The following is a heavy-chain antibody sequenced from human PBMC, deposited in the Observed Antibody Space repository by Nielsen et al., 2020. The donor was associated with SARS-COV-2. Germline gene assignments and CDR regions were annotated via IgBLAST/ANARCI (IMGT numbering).Heavy chain of an antibody. CDR1: GGSFSSGGYP. D-gene: IGHD6-19*01. CDR2: IYYSGST. Sequence: SATLSLTCAVSGGSFSSGGYPWSWIRHPPGKGLEWIGYIYYSGSTYYNPSLKSRVTISVDTSKNQFTLKLSSVTAADTAVHYCARGRYGMAGDPWGQGTLGTVSS. V-gene: IGHV4-30-4*07. CDR3: ARGRYGMAGDP. J-gene: IGHJ5*02.